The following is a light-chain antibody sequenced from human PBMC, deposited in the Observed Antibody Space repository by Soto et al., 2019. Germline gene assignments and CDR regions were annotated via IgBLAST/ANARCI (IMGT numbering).Light chain of an antibody. CDR1: VSEVAGYTY. V-gene: IGLV2-14*03. CDR2: DVS. Sequence: QSALTQPASVSGSPGQSITISCTGAVSEVAGYTYVSWYQQHPGKGSKVIIYDVSNRPSGVSNRFSGSKSGTTASLTISGLQAEDEADYYCSSFTSILGLFGGGTKVTVL. J-gene: IGLJ2*01. CDR3: SSFTSILGL.